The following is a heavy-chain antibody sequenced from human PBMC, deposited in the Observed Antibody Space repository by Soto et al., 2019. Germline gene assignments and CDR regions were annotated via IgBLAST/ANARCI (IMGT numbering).Heavy chain of an antibody. CDR2: ISYDGSNK. V-gene: IGHV3-30*18. CDR1: GFTFSSYG. J-gene: IGHJ4*02. D-gene: IGHD3-10*01. CDR3: AKDGYYYGSGSYFDY. Sequence: GGSLRLSCAASGFTFSSYGMHWVHQAPGKGLEWVAVISYDGSNKYYADSVKGRFTISRDNSKNTLYLQMNSLRAEDTAVYYCAKDGYYYGSGSYFDYWGQGTLVTVSS.